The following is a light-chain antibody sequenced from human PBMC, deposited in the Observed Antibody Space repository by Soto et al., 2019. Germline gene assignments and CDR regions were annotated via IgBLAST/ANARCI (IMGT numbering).Light chain of an antibody. Sequence: QSVLTQPASVCGSRGQAITISCTGTSSDVGSYNLVSWYQQHPGKAPKLMIYEGSKRPSGVSNRFSGSKSGNTASLTISGLQAEDEADYYCCSYAGSSIPYVFGTGTKVTVL. V-gene: IGLV2-23*01. CDR3: CSYAGSSIPYV. J-gene: IGLJ1*01. CDR1: SSDVGSYNL. CDR2: EGS.